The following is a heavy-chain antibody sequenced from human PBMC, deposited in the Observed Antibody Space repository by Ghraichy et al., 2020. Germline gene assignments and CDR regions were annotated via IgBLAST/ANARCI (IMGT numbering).Heavy chain of an antibody. Sequence: QTLSLTCTVSGGSISSGDYYWSWIRQPPGKGLEWIGYIYYSGSTYYNPSLKSRVTISVDTSKNQFSLKLSSVTAADTAVYYCARSHYGSGSYGVWGQGTTVTVSS. CDR1: GGSISSGDYY. V-gene: IGHV4-30-4*01. CDR3: ARSHYGSGSYGV. CDR2: IYYSGST. D-gene: IGHD3-10*01. J-gene: IGHJ6*02.